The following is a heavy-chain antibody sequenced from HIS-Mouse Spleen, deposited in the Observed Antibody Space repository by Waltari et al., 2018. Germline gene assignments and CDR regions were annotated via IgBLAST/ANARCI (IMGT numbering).Heavy chain of an antibody. CDR2: IYYSGST. D-gene: IGHD6-13*01. J-gene: IGHJ2*01. V-gene: IGHV4-39*07. CDR3: AREIPYSSSWYDWYFDL. Sequence: QLQLQESGPGLVKPSETLSLTCTVSGGCFCSSSYFWGWIRQPPGKGLEWIGSIYYSGSTYYNPSLKSRVTISVDTSKNQFSLKLSSVTAADTAVYYCAREIPYSSSWYDWYFDLWGRGTLVTVSS. CDR1: GGCFCSSSYF.